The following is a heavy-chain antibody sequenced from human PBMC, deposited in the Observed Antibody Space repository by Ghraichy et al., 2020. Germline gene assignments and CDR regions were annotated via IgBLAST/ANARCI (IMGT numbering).Heavy chain of an antibody. D-gene: IGHD2-2*01. CDR3: ARGGRYCSSTSCYADYWYFDL. Sequence: ESLRLSCAVYGGSFSGYYWSWIRQPPGKGLEGIGEINHSGSTNYNPSLKSRVTISVDTSKNQFSLKLSSVTAADTAVYYCARGGRYCSSTSCYADYWYFDLWGRGTLVTVSS. V-gene: IGHV4-34*01. CDR1: GGSFSGYY. CDR2: INHSGST. J-gene: IGHJ2*01.